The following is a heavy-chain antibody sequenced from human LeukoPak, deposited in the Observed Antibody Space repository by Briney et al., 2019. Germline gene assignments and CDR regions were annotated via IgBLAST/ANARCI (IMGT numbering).Heavy chain of an antibody. CDR3: ARGAGYLDWLSIKGYYFDY. Sequence: ASVKVSCKASGYTFTSYDINWVRQATGQGLEWMGWMNPNSGNTGYAQKFQGRVTMTRNTSISTAYMELSSLRSEDTAVYYCARGAGYLDWLSIKGYYFDYWGQGTLVTVSS. CDR2: MNPNSGNT. D-gene: IGHD3/OR15-3a*01. J-gene: IGHJ4*02. V-gene: IGHV1-8*01. CDR1: GYTFTSYD.